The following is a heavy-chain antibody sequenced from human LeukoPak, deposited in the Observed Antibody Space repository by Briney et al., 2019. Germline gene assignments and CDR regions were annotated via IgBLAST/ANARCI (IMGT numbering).Heavy chain of an antibody. CDR1: GGTFSSYA. J-gene: IGHJ4*02. Sequence: ASVKVSCKXSGGTFSSYAISWVRQAPRQGLEWMGRIIPIFGTANYAQKFQGRVTITTDESTSTAYMELSSLRSEDTAVYYCARGPELLYYYDSSGYYAYWGQGTLVTVSS. V-gene: IGHV1-69*05. CDR2: IIPIFGTA. D-gene: IGHD3-22*01. CDR3: ARGPELLYYYDSSGYYAY.